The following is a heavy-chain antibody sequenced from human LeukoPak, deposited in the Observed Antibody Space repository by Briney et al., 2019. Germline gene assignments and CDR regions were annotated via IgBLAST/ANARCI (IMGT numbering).Heavy chain of an antibody. CDR2: INPSAGDT. V-gene: IGHV1-46*01. J-gene: IGHJ4*02. Sequence: GASVKVSCKASGYSFTSHLMHWVRQAPGQGLEWMGVINPSAGDTLYGQNFQGRVTMTRDTSTTTVYMELGGLTSEDTADYYCAREVRGFDYWGQGTLVTVSS. CDR3: AREVRGFDY. CDR1: GYSFTSHL.